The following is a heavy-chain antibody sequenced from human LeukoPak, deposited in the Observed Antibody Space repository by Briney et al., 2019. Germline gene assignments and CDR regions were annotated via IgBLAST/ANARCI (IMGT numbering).Heavy chain of an antibody. CDR2: ISSSSSYI. J-gene: IGHJ4*02. CDR1: GFTFSSYS. CDR3: AGDGIVGATSWVDY. V-gene: IGHV3-21*01. Sequence: GGSLRLSCAASGFTFSSYSMNWVRQAPGKGLEWVSSISSSSSYIYYADSVKGRFTISRDNAKNSLYLQMNSLRAEDTAVYYCAGDGIVGATSWVDYWGQGTLVTVSS. D-gene: IGHD1-26*01.